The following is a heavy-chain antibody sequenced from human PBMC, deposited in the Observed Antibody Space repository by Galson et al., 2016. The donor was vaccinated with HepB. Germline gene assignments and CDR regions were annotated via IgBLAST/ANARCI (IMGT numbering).Heavy chain of an antibody. Sequence: SLRLSCAASGFTFSSHNMNRVRQAPGKGLEWISYISRSSNNIYYADSVKGRFTISRDNAKNSLYLQMNSLRVEDTAMYYCARGEGYLLRAVNSFDPWGQGTLVIVSS. CDR1: GFTFSSHN. D-gene: IGHD3-3*01. CDR3: ARGEGYLLRAVNSFDP. V-gene: IGHV3-48*01. CDR2: ISRSSNNI. J-gene: IGHJ5*02.